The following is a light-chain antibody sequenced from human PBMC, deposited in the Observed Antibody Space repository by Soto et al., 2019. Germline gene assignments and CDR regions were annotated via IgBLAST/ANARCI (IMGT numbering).Light chain of an antibody. Sequence: DIQMTQSPSSLSASVGDRVTITCQASQDISNFLNWYQQKPGKAPKLLIYDASNLEIGVPSRFSGSGSGTDFTFTISSLQPEDIATYYCQQYDNLLETVGPGTKVDIK. CDR1: QDISNF. J-gene: IGKJ3*01. CDR3: QQYDNLLET. CDR2: DAS. V-gene: IGKV1-33*01.